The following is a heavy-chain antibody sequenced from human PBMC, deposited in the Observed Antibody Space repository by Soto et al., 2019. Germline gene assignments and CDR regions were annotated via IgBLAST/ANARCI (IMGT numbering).Heavy chain of an antibody. V-gene: IGHV3-23*01. CDR1: GFTFTSYA. CDR2: ISGSGGST. CDR3: AKFKSSTYGGYYYYYMDV. Sequence: GGSLRLSCAASGFTFTSYAMSWVRQAPGKGLEWVSAISGSGGSTYYADSVKGRFTISRDNSKNTLYLQMNSLRAEDTAVYYCAKFKSSTYGGYYYYYMDVWGKGTTVTVSS. D-gene: IGHD3-10*01. J-gene: IGHJ6*03.